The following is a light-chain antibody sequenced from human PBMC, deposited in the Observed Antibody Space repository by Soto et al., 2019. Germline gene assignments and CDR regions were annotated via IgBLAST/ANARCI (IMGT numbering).Light chain of an antibody. CDR2: DAS. Sequence: DIQMTQSPSTLSASVGDRVTITCRASQSISSWLTRYQQKPGKAPKLLIYDASSLESGVPSRFSGSGSGTEFTLTISSLQPDDFATYYCQQYNSYSPVFGQGTKLDIK. V-gene: IGKV1-5*01. J-gene: IGKJ2*01. CDR3: QQYNSYSPV. CDR1: QSISSW.